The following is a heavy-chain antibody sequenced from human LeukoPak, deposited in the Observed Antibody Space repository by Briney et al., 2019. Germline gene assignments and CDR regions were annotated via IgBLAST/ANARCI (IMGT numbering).Heavy chain of an antibody. CDR3: ARDENYGIFFNVDY. Sequence: ASVKLSCKASGYSFVLYGISWVRQAPGEGPEWMGCISGSTGDTNYAQKFQGRGTMIADTSSSTAYMELRSLRLDDMAVYYCARDENYGIFFNVDYWGQGTLVTVSS. CDR2: ISGSTGDT. CDR1: GYSFVLYG. V-gene: IGHV1-18*03. J-gene: IGHJ4*02. D-gene: IGHD4-17*01.